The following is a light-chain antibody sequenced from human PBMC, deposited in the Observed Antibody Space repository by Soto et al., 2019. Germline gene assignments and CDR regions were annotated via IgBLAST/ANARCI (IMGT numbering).Light chain of an antibody. Sequence: EIVLTQSPGTLSLSPGERATLSCRASQSVSSSYLAWYQQKPGQAPRLLIYGASSRATGIPDRFSGSGSGTDFTLTISRLEPEDFAVYYCQPHGSSLFTFGPGTKVDIK. CDR2: GAS. J-gene: IGKJ3*01. V-gene: IGKV3-20*01. CDR1: QSVSSSY. CDR3: QPHGSSLFT.